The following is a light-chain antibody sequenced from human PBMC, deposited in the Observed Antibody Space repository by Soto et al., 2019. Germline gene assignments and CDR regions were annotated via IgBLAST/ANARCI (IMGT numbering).Light chain of an antibody. J-gene: IGKJ1*01. CDR1: QSVLYSSNNKNY. CDR3: QQYYSTPWT. V-gene: IGKV4-1*01. Sequence: DIVMTQSPDSLAVSLGERATINCKSSQSVLYSSNNKNYLAWYQQKPVQPPKLLIYWASTRESWVPDLFSGSGSGTDFTLTISSLQAEDVAVYYCQQYYSTPWTFGQGTKVEIK. CDR2: WAS.